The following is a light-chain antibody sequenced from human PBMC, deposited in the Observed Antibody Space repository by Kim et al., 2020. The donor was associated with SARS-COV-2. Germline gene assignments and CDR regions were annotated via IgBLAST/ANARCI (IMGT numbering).Light chain of an antibody. CDR2: KAS. CDR3: QQYNSSPVT. CDR1: QSISSW. Sequence: SASVGDVVTIQCRASQSISSWLAWYQQKPGKAPNLLIHKASSLESGVPSRFSGSGSGTEFTLTISSLQPDDFATYYCQQYNSSPVTFGGGTKLEI. V-gene: IGKV1-5*03. J-gene: IGKJ4*01.